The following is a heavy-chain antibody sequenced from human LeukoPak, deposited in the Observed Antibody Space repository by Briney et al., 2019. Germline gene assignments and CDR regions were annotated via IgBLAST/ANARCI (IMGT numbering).Heavy chain of an antibody. CDR3: ARQAGSGAYSGNYFDY. CDR1: GYSFTSYW. J-gene: IGHJ4*02. V-gene: IGHV5-51*01. CDR2: IYPGDSDT. Sequence: GESLKISCKGSGYSFTSYWIGWVRQMPGKGLEWMGIIYPGDSDTRYSPSFQGQVTISADKSISTAYLQWSSLKASDTAIYYCARQAGSGAYSGNYFDYWGQGTLVTVSS. D-gene: IGHD1-26*01.